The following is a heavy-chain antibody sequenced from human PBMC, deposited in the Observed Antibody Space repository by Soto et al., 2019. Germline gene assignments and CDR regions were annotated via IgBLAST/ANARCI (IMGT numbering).Heavy chain of an antibody. CDR3: ARRGSGLVDF. D-gene: IGHD6-19*01. CDR1: GYTFTSYG. V-gene: IGHV1-18*04. J-gene: IGHJ4*02. CDR2: ISIYNGHT. Sequence: SVKVSFKASGYTFTSYGITWVRQAPGQGLEWMGWISIYNGHTEYAQKFQGRVTMTTDTSTRTAYMELRSLRFDDTALYYCARRGSGLVDFWGQGTSVTVSS.